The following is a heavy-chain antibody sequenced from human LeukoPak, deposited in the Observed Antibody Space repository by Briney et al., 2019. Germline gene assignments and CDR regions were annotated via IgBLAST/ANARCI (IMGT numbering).Heavy chain of an antibody. D-gene: IGHD6-13*01. CDR3: ARDWGAAGLWDY. J-gene: IGHJ4*02. Sequence: PGGSLKLSLPSLGFTLGNYGITGFGRAPGKGREGVANIKEDGSEKDYVDSVKGRFTISRDNAKNSLYLQMNSLRAEDTAIYYCARDWGAAGLWDYWGQGTLVTVSS. V-gene: IGHV3-7*05. CDR2: IKEDGSEK. CDR1: GFTLGNYG.